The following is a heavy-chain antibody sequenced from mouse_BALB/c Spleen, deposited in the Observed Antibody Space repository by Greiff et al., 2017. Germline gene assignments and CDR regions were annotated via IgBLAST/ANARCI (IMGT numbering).Heavy chain of an antibody. Sequence: VQLQQSGPELVKPGASVKISCKASGYTFTDYNMHWVKQSHGKSLEWIGYIYPYNGGTGYNQKFKSKATLTVDNSSSTAYMELRSLTSEDSAVYYCARCYDYDAMDYWGQGTSVTVSS. CDR2: IYPYNGGT. CDR1: GYTFTDYN. J-gene: IGHJ4*01. CDR3: ARCYDYDAMDY. V-gene: IGHV1S29*02.